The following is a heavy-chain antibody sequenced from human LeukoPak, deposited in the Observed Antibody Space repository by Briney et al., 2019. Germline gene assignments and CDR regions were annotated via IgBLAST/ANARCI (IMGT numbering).Heavy chain of an antibody. D-gene: IGHD3-10*01. V-gene: IGHV1-2*02. CDR1: GYTFAAHH. Sequence: ASVKASCKASGYTFAAHHIHWVRQAPGQGLEWMGWILPDGRDTKYSQKFQDRMTLTTDTSTNTAYMELSRLKPDDTAVYYCSGRYGPGPVWGQGTLISASP. CDR2: ILPDGRDT. J-gene: IGHJ4*02. CDR3: SGRYGPGPV.